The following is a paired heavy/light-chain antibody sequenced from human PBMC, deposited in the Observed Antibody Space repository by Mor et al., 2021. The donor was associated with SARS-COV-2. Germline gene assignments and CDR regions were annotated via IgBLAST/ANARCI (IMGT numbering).Heavy chain of an antibody. Sequence: QVQLQESGPGLVKPSQTLSLTCTVSGGSISSGDYYWSWIRQPPGKGLEWIGYIYYSGSTYYNPSLKSRVTISVDTSKNQFSLKLSSVTAADTAVYYCARTQEMATSIASFDIWGQGTMVTVSS. CDR1: GGSISSGDYY. D-gene: IGHD5-12*01. J-gene: IGHJ3*02. V-gene: IGHV4-30-4*01. CDR3: ARTQEMATSIASFDI. CDR2: IYYSGST.
Light chain of an antibody. Sequence: QSALTQPASVSGSPGQSITISCTGTSSDVGGYNYVSWYQQHPGKAPKLMIYDVSNRPSGVSNRFSGSKSGNTASLTISGLQAEDEADYYCSSYTSSSPLFGGGTKLTVL. J-gene: IGLJ2*01. CDR1: SSDVGGYNY. CDR2: DVS. CDR3: SSYTSSSPL. V-gene: IGLV2-14*01.